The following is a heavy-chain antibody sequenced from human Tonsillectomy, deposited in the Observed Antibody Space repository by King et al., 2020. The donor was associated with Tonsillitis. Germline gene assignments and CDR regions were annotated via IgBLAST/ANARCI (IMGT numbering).Heavy chain of an antibody. V-gene: IGHV3-30*18. Sequence: VQLVESGGGVVQPGRSLRLSCAASGFTFSSYGMHWVRQAPGKGLEWVAVISYDGSNKYYADSVKGRFTISRDNSKNTLYLQMNSLRAEDTAVNYCAKEGQWLGYYFDYWGQGTLVTVSS. CDR2: ISYDGSNK. CDR3: AKEGQWLGYYFDY. J-gene: IGHJ4*02. CDR1: GFTFSSYG. D-gene: IGHD6-19*01.